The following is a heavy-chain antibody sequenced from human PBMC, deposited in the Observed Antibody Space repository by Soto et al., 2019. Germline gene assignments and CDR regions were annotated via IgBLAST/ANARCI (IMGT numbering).Heavy chain of an antibody. D-gene: IGHD6-19*01. CDR2: INAGNGNT. Sequence: ASVKVSCKASGYTLTSYAMHWVRQAPGQRLEWMGWINAGNGNTKYSQKFQGRVTITRDTSASTAYMELSSLRSEDTAVYYCARAMGGAVAGIYYYYYGMDVWGQGTTVTVSS. CDR3: ARAMGGAVAGIYYYYYGMDV. V-gene: IGHV1-3*01. CDR1: GYTLTSYA. J-gene: IGHJ6*02.